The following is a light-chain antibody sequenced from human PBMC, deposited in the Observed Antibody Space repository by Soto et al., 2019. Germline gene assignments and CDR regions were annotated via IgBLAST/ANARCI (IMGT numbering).Light chain of an antibody. Sequence: ETGLTQSPGTLSLSPGERATLSCRASASASENGYLAWYQQKSGQAPRLLVFGASSRATGVPGRFSGSESGTDFTLAITRLEPEDCVVYYCQHYGTSPYTFGPGTRLEIK. CDR1: ASASENGY. V-gene: IGKV3-20*01. CDR3: QHYGTSPYT. J-gene: IGKJ2*01. CDR2: GAS.